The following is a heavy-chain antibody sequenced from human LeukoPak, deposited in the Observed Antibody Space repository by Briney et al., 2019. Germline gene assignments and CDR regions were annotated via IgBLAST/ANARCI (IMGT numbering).Heavy chain of an antibody. D-gene: IGHD6-13*01. CDR2: IYYSGST. J-gene: IGHJ3*02. Sequence: SETLSLTCTVSGGSISSYYWSWIRQPPGKGLEWIGYIYYSGSTNFNPSLKSRVTISVDTSKNQFSLKLSSVTAADTAVYYCSVGSSWYSPYTFDIWGQGTMVTVSS. CDR1: GGSISSYY. V-gene: IGHV4-59*08. CDR3: SVGSSWYSPYTFDI.